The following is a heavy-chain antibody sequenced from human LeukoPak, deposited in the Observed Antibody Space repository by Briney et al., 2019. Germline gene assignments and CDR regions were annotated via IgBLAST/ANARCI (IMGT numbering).Heavy chain of an antibody. D-gene: IGHD3-22*01. Sequence: GASVKVPCKASGYTFTGYYMHWVRQAPGQGLEWMGRINPNSGGTNYAQKFQGRVTMTRDTSISTAYMELSRLRSDDTAVYYCARNIGSYYYDSSFDYWGQGTLVTVSS. CDR3: ARNIGSYYYDSSFDY. J-gene: IGHJ4*02. CDR2: INPNSGGT. V-gene: IGHV1-2*06. CDR1: GYTFTGYY.